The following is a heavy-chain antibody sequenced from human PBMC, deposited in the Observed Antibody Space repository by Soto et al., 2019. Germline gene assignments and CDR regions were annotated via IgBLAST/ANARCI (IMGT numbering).Heavy chain of an antibody. J-gene: IGHJ6*02. V-gene: IGHV1-69*01. CDR3: ARSQGSSTSLEIYYYYYYGMDV. CDR1: GGTFSSYA. Sequence: QVQLVQSGAEVKKPGSSVKVSCKASGGTFSSYAISWVRQAPGQGLEWMGGIIPISATTNYAQKFQGRVTITADESTSTAYMELSSLRYEDTAVYYCARSQGSSTSLEIYYYYYYGMDVWGQGTTVTVSS. D-gene: IGHD2-2*01. CDR2: IIPISATT.